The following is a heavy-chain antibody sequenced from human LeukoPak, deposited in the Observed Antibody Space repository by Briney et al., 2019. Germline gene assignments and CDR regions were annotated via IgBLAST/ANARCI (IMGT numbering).Heavy chain of an antibody. V-gene: IGHV3-30*03. J-gene: IGHJ2*01. CDR2: ISYDGSNK. D-gene: IGHD3-22*01. Sequence: GGSLRLSCAASGFTFSSYGMHWVRQAPGKGLEWVAVISYDGSNKYYADSVKGRFTISRDNSKNTLYLQMSSLGAEDTAVYYCARQAPNMWLPPFWYFDLWGRGTLVTVSS. CDR3: ARQAPNMWLPPFWYFDL. CDR1: GFTFSSYG.